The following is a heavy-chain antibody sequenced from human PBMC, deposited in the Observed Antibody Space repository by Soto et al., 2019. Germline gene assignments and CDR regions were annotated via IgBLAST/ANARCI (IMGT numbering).Heavy chain of an antibody. V-gene: IGHV3-21*01. D-gene: IGHD2-2*01. CDR2: ISSSSSYI. CDR3: VTDGGVSCWLEDDVVQH. Sequence: GGSLRLSCAASGFTFSSYSMNWVRQAPGKGLEWVSSISSSSSYIFYADSVKGRFTISRDNAKNSLYLQLNSLRAEDMAVYYCVTDGGVSCWLEDDVVQHWGQGTLVTVSS. J-gene: IGHJ1*01. CDR1: GFTFSSYS.